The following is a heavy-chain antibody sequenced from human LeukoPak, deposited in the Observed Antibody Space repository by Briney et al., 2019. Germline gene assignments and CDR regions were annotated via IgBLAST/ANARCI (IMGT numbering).Heavy chain of an antibody. Sequence: AGGSLRLSCTAFGFTFGDYVMSWVRQAPGKGLEWVSAISGSGGSTYYADSVKGRFTISRDNSKDTLYLQMNSLRAEDTAVYYCAKGDYYDSSGYDYWGQGTLVTVSS. CDR2: ISGSGGST. CDR1: GFTFGDYV. V-gene: IGHV3-23*01. D-gene: IGHD3-22*01. CDR3: AKGDYYDSSGYDY. J-gene: IGHJ4*02.